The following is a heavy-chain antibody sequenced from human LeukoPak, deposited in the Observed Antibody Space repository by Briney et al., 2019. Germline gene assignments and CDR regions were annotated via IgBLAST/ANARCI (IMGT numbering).Heavy chain of an antibody. D-gene: IGHD3-10*01. V-gene: IGHV3-23*01. CDR1: GFTFSSNA. CDR2: ITGDTGRT. CDR3: AKDAVAPGSGGDYFDY. Sequence: PGGSLRLSCEASGFTFSSNAMTWVRQGPGKGLEWVSVITGDTGRTHYADAVKGRFTISRDNSKNTLSLQMNSLRAEDTAIYYCAKDAVAPGSGGDYFDYWGQGTLVTVSS. J-gene: IGHJ4*02.